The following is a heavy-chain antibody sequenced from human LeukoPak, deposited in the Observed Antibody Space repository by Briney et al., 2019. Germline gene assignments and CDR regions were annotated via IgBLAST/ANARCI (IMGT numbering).Heavy chain of an antibody. J-gene: IGHJ3*02. V-gene: IGHV4-34*01. CDR3: ARPWDI. CDR2: INHSGST. Sequence: PSETLSLTCAVSGGSFSGYYWSWIRQPPGKGLEWIGEINHSGSTNNNPSLKGRVTISVDTSKKQFSLKLSSVTAADTAVYYCARPWDIWGQGTMVTVSS. CDR1: GGSFSGYY.